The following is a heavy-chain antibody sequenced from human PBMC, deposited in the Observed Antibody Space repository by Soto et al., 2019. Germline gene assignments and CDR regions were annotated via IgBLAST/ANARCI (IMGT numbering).Heavy chain of an antibody. Sequence: TLSLTCTVSGGSLSSYYWTWIRQSPGKGLEWIGYVYFSGNTNYNPSLKSRVTISIDTSKNQFSLRLASVTAADTAFYYCGSVRPSGYILSWGQGTLVTVSS. CDR2: VYFSGNT. V-gene: IGHV4-59*01. J-gene: IGHJ5*02. D-gene: IGHD6-25*01. CDR1: GGSLSSYY. CDR3: GSVRPSGYILS.